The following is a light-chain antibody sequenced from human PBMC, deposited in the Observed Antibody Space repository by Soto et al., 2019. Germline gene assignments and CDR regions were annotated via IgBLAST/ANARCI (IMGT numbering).Light chain of an antibody. CDR2: DAS. J-gene: IGKJ1*01. Sequence: EIVMSQSPATLSVSKEERATLSCRASQSVSSNLAWYQQKPGQAPRLLMYDASSRATGIPDRFSGSGSGTDFTLTISRLEPEDFAVYYSQQYSSSRTFGQGA. V-gene: IGKV3-20*01. CDR1: QSVSSN. CDR3: QQYSSSRT.